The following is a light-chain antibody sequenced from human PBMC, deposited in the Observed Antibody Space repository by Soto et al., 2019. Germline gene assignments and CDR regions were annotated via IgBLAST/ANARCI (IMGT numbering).Light chain of an antibody. CDR1: ESISSSY. V-gene: IGKV3-20*01. CDR3: QLYGGSHMFS. J-gene: IGKJ2*01. CDR2: AAS. Sequence: EIVLTQSPGTLSSSPGEGATLSCRASESISSSYLAWYQKRPGQSPRLLIYAASSRAAGIPDRFSGSGSGADFTLTISRLEPEDFAVYYCQLYGGSHMFSFGQGTKLQIK.